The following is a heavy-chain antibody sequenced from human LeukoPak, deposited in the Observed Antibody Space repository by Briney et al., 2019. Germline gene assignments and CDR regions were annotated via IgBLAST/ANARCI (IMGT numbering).Heavy chain of an antibody. J-gene: IGHJ5*02. CDR3: AGGHNWFDP. V-gene: IGHV1-24*01. CDR1: GYTLTELS. D-gene: IGHD6-25*01. Sequence: ASVKVSCKVSGYTLTELSMHWVRQAPGKGLEWMGGFDPEDGETIYAQKFQGRVTITADESTSTAYMELSSLRSEDTAVYYCAGGHNWFDPWGQGTLVTVSS. CDR2: FDPEDGET.